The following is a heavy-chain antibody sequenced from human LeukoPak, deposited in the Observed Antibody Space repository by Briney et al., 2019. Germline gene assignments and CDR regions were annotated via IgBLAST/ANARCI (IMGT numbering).Heavy chain of an antibody. CDR2: IYYSGST. Sequence: SETLSLTCTVSGGSISSSSYYWGWIRQPPGKGLEWIGRIYYSGSTYYNPSLKSRVTISVDTSKNQFSLKLSSVTAADTAVYYCARRAPYYDFWSGTDIDYWGQGTLVTVSS. V-gene: IGHV4-39*01. J-gene: IGHJ4*02. D-gene: IGHD3-3*01. CDR3: ARRAPYYDFWSGTDIDY. CDR1: GGSISSSSYY.